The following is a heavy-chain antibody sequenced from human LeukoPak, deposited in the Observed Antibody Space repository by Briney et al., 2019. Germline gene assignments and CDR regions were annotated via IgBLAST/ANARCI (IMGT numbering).Heavy chain of an antibody. D-gene: IGHD5-18*01. CDR3: ARQLGYIVDY. J-gene: IGHJ4*02. CDR2: INHSGST. V-gene: IGHV4-34*01. Sequence: PSETLSLTCAVYGGSFSGYYWSWIRQPPGKGLEWIGEINHSGSTNYNPSLKSRVTISVDTSKNQFSLKLSSVTAADTAVYYCARQLGYIVDYWGQGTLVTVSS. CDR1: GGSFSGYY.